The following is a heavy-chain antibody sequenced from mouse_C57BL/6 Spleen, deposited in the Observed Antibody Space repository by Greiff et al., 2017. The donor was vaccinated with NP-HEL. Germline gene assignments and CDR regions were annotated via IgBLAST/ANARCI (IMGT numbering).Heavy chain of an antibody. V-gene: IGHV1-64*01. CDR3: ARRTAQATLYFDY. J-gene: IGHJ2*01. D-gene: IGHD3-2*02. CDR2: IHPNSGST. Sequence: QVQLQQSGAELVKPGASVKLSCKASGYTFTSYWMHWVKQRPGQGLEWIGMIHPNSGSTNYNEKFKSKATLTVDKSSSTAYMQLSSLTSEDSAVYYCARRTAQATLYFDYWGQGTTLTVSS. CDR1: GYTFTSYW.